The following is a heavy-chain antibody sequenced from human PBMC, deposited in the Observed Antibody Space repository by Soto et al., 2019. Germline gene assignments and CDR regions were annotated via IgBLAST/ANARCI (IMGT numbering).Heavy chain of an antibody. V-gene: IGHV3-33*01. D-gene: IGHD6-19*01. Sequence: QVQLVESGGGVVQPGGSLRLSCAASGFSFSSYGMHWVRQAPGQGLERVAIIYPDGSNKYYTDSVKGRFTISRDDSKNTLYLQMDSLRVDDTAVYYCARDVGSGWPYDAADVWGQGTVVSVSS. J-gene: IGHJ3*01. CDR3: ARDVGSGWPYDAADV. CDR2: IYPDGSNK. CDR1: GFSFSSYG.